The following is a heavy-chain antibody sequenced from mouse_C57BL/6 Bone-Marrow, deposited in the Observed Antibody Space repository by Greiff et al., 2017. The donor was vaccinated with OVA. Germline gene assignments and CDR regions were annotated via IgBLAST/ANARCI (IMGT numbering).Heavy chain of an antibody. Sequence: VQLQQSGAELVKPGASVKLSCKASGYTFTSYWMQWVKQRPGQGLEWIGEIDPSDSYTNYNQKFKGKATLTVDTSSSTAYMQLSSLTSEDSAVYYCARSGVYYGSSYGFAYWGQGTLVTVSA. D-gene: IGHD1-1*01. CDR2: IDPSDSYT. CDR3: ARSGVYYGSSYGFAY. CDR1: GYTFTSYW. V-gene: IGHV1-50*01. J-gene: IGHJ3*01.